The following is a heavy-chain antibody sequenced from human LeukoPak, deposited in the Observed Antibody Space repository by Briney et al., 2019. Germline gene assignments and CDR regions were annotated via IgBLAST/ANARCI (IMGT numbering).Heavy chain of an antibody. CDR2: IYRGGTT. CDR3: ARDYYYDDSGQPVRLDY. J-gene: IGHJ4*02. V-gene: IGHV3-66*01. CDR1: GFTVSSNY. Sequence: GGSLRLSCVASGFTVSSNYMSWVRQAPGKGPEWLSVIYRGGTTYYAGSVKGRFTISRDDSKSTLYLQMNSLRAEDTAVYYCARDYYYDDSGQPVRLDYWGQGTLVTVSS. D-gene: IGHD3-22*01.